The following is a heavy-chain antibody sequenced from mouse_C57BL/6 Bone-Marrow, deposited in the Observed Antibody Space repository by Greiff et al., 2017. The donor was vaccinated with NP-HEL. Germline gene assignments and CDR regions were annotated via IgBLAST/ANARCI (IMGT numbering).Heavy chain of an antibody. Sequence: VQLQQSGPELVKPGASVKISCKASGYTFTDYYMNWVKQSHGKSLEWIGDINPNNGGTSYNQKFKGKATLTVDKSSSTAYMELRSLTSEDSAVYYCASGDSSGTYWYFDVWGTGTTVTVSS. CDR3: ASGDSSGTYWYFDV. CDR1: GYTFTDYY. J-gene: IGHJ1*03. D-gene: IGHD3-2*02. V-gene: IGHV1-26*01. CDR2: INPNNGGT.